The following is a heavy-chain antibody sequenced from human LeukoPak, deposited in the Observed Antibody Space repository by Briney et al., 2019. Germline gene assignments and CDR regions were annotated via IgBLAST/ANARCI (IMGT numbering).Heavy chain of an antibody. CDR2: IYYSGST. D-gene: IGHD3-9*01. CDR1: GGSISSSSYY. CDR3: ARTYYDILTGNDY. V-gene: IGHV4-39*01. J-gene: IGHJ4*02. Sequence: SETLSLTCTVSGGSISSSSYYWGWIRQPPGKGLEWLVSIYYSGSTYYNPSLKSRVTISVDTSKNQFSLKLSSVTAADTAVYYCARTYYDILTGNDYWGQGTLVTVSS.